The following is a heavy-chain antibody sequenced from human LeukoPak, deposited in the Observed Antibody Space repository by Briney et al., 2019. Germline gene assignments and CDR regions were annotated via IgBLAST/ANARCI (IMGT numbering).Heavy chain of an antibody. CDR1: GGSISSYY. J-gene: IGHJ4*02. V-gene: IGHV4-59*08. CDR3: ARRERYYFDY. D-gene: IGHD1-26*01. Sequence: PSETLSLTCTVSGGSISSYYWSWIRQPPGKGLKWIGYIYYSGSTNYNPSLKSRVTISVDTSKNQFSLKLSSVTAADTAVYYCARRERYYFDYWGQGTLVTVSS. CDR2: IYYSGST.